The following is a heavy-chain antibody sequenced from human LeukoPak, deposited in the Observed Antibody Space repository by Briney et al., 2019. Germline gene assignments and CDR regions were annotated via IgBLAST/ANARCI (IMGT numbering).Heavy chain of an antibody. CDR1: GFTFPDAW. J-gene: IGHJ1*01. Sequence: PGGSLRLSCAASGFTFPDAWIDWVRQAPGKGLEWGGRIKNKFRGRTTDYASSVKGRFTISRDDSRNTLYLQMDSLKTEDTGVYYCVTDGGHLPYYFTYWGQGTLVTVSS. CDR2: IKNKFRGRTT. V-gene: IGHV3-15*01. D-gene: IGHD3-22*01. CDR3: VTDGGHLPYYFTY.